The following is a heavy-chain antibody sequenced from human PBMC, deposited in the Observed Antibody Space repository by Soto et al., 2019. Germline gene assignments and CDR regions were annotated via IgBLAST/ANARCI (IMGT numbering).Heavy chain of an antibody. Sequence: EQRLEWMGWINAGNGNTKYSQKFQGRVTITRDTSASTAYMELSSLRSEDTAVYYCARDPVVVVAAKVFDPWGQGPLVTVSS. D-gene: IGHD2-15*01. CDR3: ARDPVVVVAAKVFDP. V-gene: IGHV1-3*01. J-gene: IGHJ5*02. CDR2: INAGNGNT.